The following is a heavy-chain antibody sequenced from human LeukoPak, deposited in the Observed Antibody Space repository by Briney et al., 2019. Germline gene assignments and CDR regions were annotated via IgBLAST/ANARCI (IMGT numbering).Heavy chain of an antibody. V-gene: IGHV1-24*01. J-gene: IGHJ3*02. CDR3: ATDPGWSRGDAFDI. CDR1: GYTLTELS. Sequence: ASVKVSCKVSGYTLTELSMHWVRQAPGKGLEWMGGFDPEDGETIYAQKFQGRVTMTEDTSTDTAYTELSSLRSEDTAVYYCATDPGWSRGDAFDIWGQGTMVTVSS. D-gene: IGHD6-19*01. CDR2: FDPEDGET.